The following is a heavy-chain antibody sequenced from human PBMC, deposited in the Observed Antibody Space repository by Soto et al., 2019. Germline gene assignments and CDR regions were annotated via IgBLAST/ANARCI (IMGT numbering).Heavy chain of an antibody. V-gene: IGHV4-30-4*01. Sequence: LSLTCTVSGGSISSGDYYWSWIRQPPGKGLEWIGYIYNSGSTNYNPSLKSRVTISVDTSKNQFSLKLTSVTAADTAVYYCARDRCSGGTCSGNWFDPWGQGTLVTVSS. J-gene: IGHJ5*02. CDR3: ARDRCSGGTCSGNWFDP. D-gene: IGHD2-15*01. CDR1: GGSISSGDYY. CDR2: IYNSGST.